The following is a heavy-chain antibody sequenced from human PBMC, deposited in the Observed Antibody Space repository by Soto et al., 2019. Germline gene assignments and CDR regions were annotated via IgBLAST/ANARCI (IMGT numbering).Heavy chain of an antibody. CDR2: ISGSGGST. Sequence: GGSLRLSCAASGFTFSSYAMSWVRQAPGKGLEWVSAISGSGGSTYYADSVKGRFTISRDNSKNTLYLQMNSLRAEDTAVYYCAKVAPGGDYVWGSYIPPPDYWGQGTLVTVSS. J-gene: IGHJ4*02. D-gene: IGHD3-16*01. V-gene: IGHV3-23*01. CDR3: AKVAPGGDYVWGSYIPPPDY. CDR1: GFTFSSYA.